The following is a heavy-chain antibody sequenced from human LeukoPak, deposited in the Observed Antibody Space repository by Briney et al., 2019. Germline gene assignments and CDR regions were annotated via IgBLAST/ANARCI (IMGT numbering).Heavy chain of an antibody. J-gene: IGHJ4*02. D-gene: IGHD4-11*01. Sequence: SGPVLVKPTETLTLTCTVSGFLLSSPKMGVSWVRQPPGKALEWLAHIFSSDTKYYSTSLKSRLTISKATSKSQVVLTMTNMDPVDTATYYCARIPDTTTTVSGFDYWGLGTLVTVSS. CDR1: GFLLSSPKMG. CDR3: ARIPDTTTTVSGFDY. V-gene: IGHV2-26*01. CDR2: IFSSDTK.